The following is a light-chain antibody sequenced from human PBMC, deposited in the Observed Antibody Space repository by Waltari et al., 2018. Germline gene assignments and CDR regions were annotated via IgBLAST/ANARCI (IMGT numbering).Light chain of an antibody. Sequence: SYVLTQAPSVSVAPGQPARITCGGNNIGSKSVHWYQQKPGQAPVLVVYDDSDRPAGIPERFSGSNSGNTATLTISRVEAGDEADYYCQVWDSSSDHPVVFGGGTKLTVL. CDR1: NIGSKS. CDR2: DDS. CDR3: QVWDSSSDHPVV. V-gene: IGLV3-21*02. J-gene: IGLJ2*01.